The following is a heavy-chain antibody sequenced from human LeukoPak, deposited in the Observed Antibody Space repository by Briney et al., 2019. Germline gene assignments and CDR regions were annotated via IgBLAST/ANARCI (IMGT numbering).Heavy chain of an antibody. V-gene: IGHV4-4*07. CDR3: ARVGLAAAGTPYYYYYYMDV. D-gene: IGHD6-13*01. CDR1: GGSISSYY. J-gene: IGHJ6*03. Sequence: SETLSLTCTVSGGSISSYYWSWIRQPAGKGLEWIGRIYTSGSTNYNPSLKSRVTMSVDTSKNQFSLKLSSVTAADTAMYYCARVGLAAAGTPYYYYYYMDVWGKGTTVTVSS. CDR2: IYTSGST.